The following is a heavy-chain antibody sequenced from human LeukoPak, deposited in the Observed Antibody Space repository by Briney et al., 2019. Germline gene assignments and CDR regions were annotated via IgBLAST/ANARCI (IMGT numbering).Heavy chain of an antibody. Sequence: PSETLSLTCTVSGGSISSSGYCWGWIRQPPGKGLEWIGSIYYSGSTYYNPSLKSRVTISVDTSKNQFSLKLSSVTAADTAVYYCATLRYFDWLLSPSPPPYFDYWGQGTLVTVSS. CDR1: GGSISSSGYC. J-gene: IGHJ4*02. D-gene: IGHD3-9*01. V-gene: IGHV4-39*01. CDR2: IYYSGST. CDR3: ATLRYFDWLLSPSPPPYFDY.